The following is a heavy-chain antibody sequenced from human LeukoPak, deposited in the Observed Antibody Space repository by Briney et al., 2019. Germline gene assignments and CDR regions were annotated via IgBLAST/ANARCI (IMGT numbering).Heavy chain of an antibody. D-gene: IGHD6-13*01. Sequence: PSETLSLTCAVSGGSISSSNWWSWVRQPPGKGLEWIGEIYHSGCTNYNPSLKSRVTISVDKSKNQFPLKLSSVTAADTAVYYCARDTGSIAAAGSAFDIWGQGTMVTVSS. CDR2: IYHSGCT. J-gene: IGHJ3*02. CDR3: ARDTGSIAAAGSAFDI. V-gene: IGHV4-4*02. CDR1: GGSISSSNW.